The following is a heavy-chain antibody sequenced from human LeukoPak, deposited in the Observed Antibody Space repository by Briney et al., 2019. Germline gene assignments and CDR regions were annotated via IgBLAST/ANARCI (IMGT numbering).Heavy chain of an antibody. CDR2: ISGSGGST. CDR1: GLTFSSYA. Sequence: GGSLRLSCAASGLTFSSYAMSWVRQAPGKGLEWVSAISGSGGSTYYADSVKGRFTISRDNSKNTLYLQMNSLRAEDTAVYYCANGEGPFIVVVPAATDWGQGTLVTVSS. CDR3: ANGEGPFIVVVPAATD. V-gene: IGHV3-23*01. J-gene: IGHJ4*02. D-gene: IGHD2-2*01.